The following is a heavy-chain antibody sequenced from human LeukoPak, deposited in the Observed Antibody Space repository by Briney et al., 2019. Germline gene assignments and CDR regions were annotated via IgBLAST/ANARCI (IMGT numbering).Heavy chain of an antibody. CDR1: GFTFSSYG. J-gene: IGHJ4*02. CDR2: ISYDGSNK. V-gene: IGHV3-30*18. Sequence: GGSLRLSCAASGFTFSSYGMHWVRQAPGKGLGWVAVISYDGSNKYYADSVKGRFTISRDNSKNTLYLQMNSLKSEDTAVYHWAKDLVTGYSYGRIGYWGQGTLVTVSS. D-gene: IGHD5-18*01. CDR3: AKDLVTGYSYGRIGY.